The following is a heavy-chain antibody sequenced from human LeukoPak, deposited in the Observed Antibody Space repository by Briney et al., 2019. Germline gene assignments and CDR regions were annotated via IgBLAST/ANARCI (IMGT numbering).Heavy chain of an antibody. CDR3: AKALEMDYFDY. J-gene: IGHJ4*02. CDR1: GFTFNTYA. Sequence: GGSLRLSCAASGFTFNTYAMNWVRQAPGKGREWVSRISGSGADTYYADPVKGRFTISRDNSKSTLYLQMNSLRAEDTAIYYCAKALEMDYFDYWGQGTLVTVSS. V-gene: IGHV3-23*01. CDR2: ISGSGADT. D-gene: IGHD2-8*01.